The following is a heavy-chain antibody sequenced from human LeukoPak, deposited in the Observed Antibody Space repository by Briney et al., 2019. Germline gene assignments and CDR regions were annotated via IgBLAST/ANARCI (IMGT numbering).Heavy chain of an antibody. J-gene: IGHJ3*02. D-gene: IGHD3-22*01. CDR1: GGSISSGGYY. CDR3: ARVYYYDSSFAFDI. V-gene: IGHV4-31*03. CDR2: IYYSGST. Sequence: PSQTLSLTCTVSGGSISSGGYYWSWSRQHPGKGLEWIGYIYYSGSTYYNPSLKSRVTISVDTSKNQFSLKLSSVTAADTAVYYCARVYYYDSSFAFDIWGQGTMVTVSS.